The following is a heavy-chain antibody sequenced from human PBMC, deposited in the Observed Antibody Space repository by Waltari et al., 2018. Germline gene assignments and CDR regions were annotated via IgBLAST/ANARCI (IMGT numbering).Heavy chain of an antibody. J-gene: IGHJ4*02. V-gene: IGHV4-61*02. Sequence: QLQLQESGPGLVKPSQTLSLTCTVSGVSISSGSYYWGWIRQPAGKGLEWIGSIYNSGSTNYNHTLKNRVTIAVDTSKNQFAQKLSSVAAADTAVYYCARGSDGEKTRGDFDYWGQGTLGTVSS. D-gene: IGHD4-17*01. CDR3: ARGSDGEKTRGDFDY. CDR1: GVSISSGSYY. CDR2: IYNSGST.